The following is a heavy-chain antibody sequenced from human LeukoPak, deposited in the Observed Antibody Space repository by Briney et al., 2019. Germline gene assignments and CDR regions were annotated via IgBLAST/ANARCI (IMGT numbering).Heavy chain of an antibody. CDR1: GFTFSSYW. J-gene: IGHJ3*02. Sequence: GGSLRLSCAASGFTFSSYWMSWVRQAPGKGLEWVSAISGSGGSTYYADSVKGRFTISRDNSKNTLFLQMNSLRTEDTAVYYCARSYDFWSGDLTGAFDIWGQGTMVTVSS. V-gene: IGHV3-23*01. CDR2: ISGSGGST. CDR3: ARSYDFWSGDLTGAFDI. D-gene: IGHD3-3*01.